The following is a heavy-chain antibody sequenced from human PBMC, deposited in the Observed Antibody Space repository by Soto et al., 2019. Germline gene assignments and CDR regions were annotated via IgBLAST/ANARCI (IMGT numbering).Heavy chain of an antibody. CDR2: ISYDGTKK. CDR1: GFTFSSHA. J-gene: IGHJ4*02. V-gene: IGHV3-30-3*01. Sequence: QVQLVESGGGVVQPGRSLRLSCAASGFTFSSHAMHWGRQAPGKGLEWMAVISYDGTKKYYADSVKGRITVSRDNSKNTLYVQMNNLRAEDTAVYYCVRDPYVLYSGLGSYGVDWVQGTLVTVSS. CDR3: VRDPYVLYSGLGSYGVD. D-gene: IGHD3-10*01.